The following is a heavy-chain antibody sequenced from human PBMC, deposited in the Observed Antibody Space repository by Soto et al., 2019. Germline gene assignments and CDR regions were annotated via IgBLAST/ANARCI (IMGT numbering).Heavy chain of an antibody. CDR1: GYTFTSYG. D-gene: IGHD5-12*01. Sequence: QVQLVQSGGEVKKPGASVKLSCTASGYTFTSYGISWVRQAPGQGLEWMGWISAYNGKTNYAQNVQGRVTMTTDTSTRTAYMDLRSLRSDDTAVYYCARGGDVNYYHGMDVRGQGNTVTVSS. CDR2: ISAYNGKT. J-gene: IGHJ6*02. V-gene: IGHV1-18*01. CDR3: ARGGDVNYYHGMDV.